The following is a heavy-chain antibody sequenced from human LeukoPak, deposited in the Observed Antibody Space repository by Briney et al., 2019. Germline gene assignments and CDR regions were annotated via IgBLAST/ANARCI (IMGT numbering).Heavy chain of an antibody. J-gene: IGHJ4*02. CDR2: INPNSGGT. Sequence: ASVKVSCKASGYTFSDYYMHWVRQAPGQGLEWMGWINPNSGGTNYAQKFQGRVTMTRDTSSSTAYMELSRLRSDDTAVYYCARARFLEWSKLDYWGQGTLVTVSS. CDR1: GYTFSDYY. V-gene: IGHV1-2*02. CDR3: ARARFLEWSKLDY. D-gene: IGHD3-3*01.